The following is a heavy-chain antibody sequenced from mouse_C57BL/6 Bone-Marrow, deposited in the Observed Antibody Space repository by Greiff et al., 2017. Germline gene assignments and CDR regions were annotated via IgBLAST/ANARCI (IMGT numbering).Heavy chain of an antibody. D-gene: IGHD1-3*01. J-gene: IGHJ3*01. CDR1: GFNIKDDY. Sequence: EVKLMESGAELVRPGASVKLSCTASGFNIKDDYMHWVKQRPEQGLEWIGWIDPENGDTEYASKFQGKATITADTSSNTAYLQLSSLTSEDTAVYYCTKLRFADWGQGTLVTVSA. CDR3: TKLRFAD. V-gene: IGHV14-4*01. CDR2: IDPENGDT.